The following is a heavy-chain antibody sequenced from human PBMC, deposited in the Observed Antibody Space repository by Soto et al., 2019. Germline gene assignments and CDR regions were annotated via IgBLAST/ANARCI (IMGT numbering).Heavy chain of an antibody. Sequence: PSETLSLTCTVSGGSISSGGYYWSWIRQHPGKGLEWIGYIYYSGSTYYNPSLKSRVTMSVDTSKNQFSLKLSSVTAVDTAVYYCARSNGDYVNPPRSPPLFDYWGQGTLVTVSS. CDR2: IYYSGST. CDR3: ARSNGDYVNPPRSPPLFDY. J-gene: IGHJ4*02. CDR1: GGSISSGGYY. D-gene: IGHD4-17*01. V-gene: IGHV4-31*03.